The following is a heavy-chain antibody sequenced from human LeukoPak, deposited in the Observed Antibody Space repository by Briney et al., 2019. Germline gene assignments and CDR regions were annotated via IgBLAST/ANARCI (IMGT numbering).Heavy chain of an antibody. CDR1: GFTFSSYG. D-gene: IGHD2-8*01. V-gene: IGHV3-30*03. J-gene: IGHJ4*02. Sequence: QPGGSLRLSCAASGFTFSSYGMHWVRQAPGKGLEWVAVISYDGSNKYYADSVKGRFTISRDNSKNTLYLQMNSLRAEDTAVYYCASFFCTSGLCYYLDYWGQGTLVTVSS. CDR2: ISYDGSNK. CDR3: ASFFCTSGLCYYLDY.